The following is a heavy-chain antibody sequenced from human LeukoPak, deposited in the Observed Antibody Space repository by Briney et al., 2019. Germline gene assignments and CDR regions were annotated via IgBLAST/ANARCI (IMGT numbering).Heavy chain of an antibody. CDR2: IYPGDSDT. CDR1: GSTFTTYL. CDR3: ARVMTTLTGFDF. D-gene: IGHD2/OR15-2a*01. Sequence: GESVNISCNGSGSTFTTYLIGWVLQLPGKCLAWMGIIYPGDSDTRYSPSFQGQVTISADKSITTAYLQWSSLKASDTAMYYCARVMTTLTGFDFWGQGTLVTVSS. J-gene: IGHJ4*02. V-gene: IGHV5-51*01.